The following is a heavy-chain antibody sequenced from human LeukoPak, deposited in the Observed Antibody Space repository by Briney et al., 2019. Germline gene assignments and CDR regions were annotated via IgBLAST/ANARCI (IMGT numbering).Heavy chain of an antibody. Sequence: SETLSLTCTVSGGSISSYYWSWIRQPPGKGLEWIGEINHSGSTNSNPSLKSRVTISVDTSKNLFSLKLSSVTAADTAVYYCARGSRLTGAFDIWGQGTMVTVSS. J-gene: IGHJ3*02. D-gene: IGHD3-9*01. V-gene: IGHV4-34*01. CDR2: INHSGST. CDR1: GGSISSYY. CDR3: ARGSRLTGAFDI.